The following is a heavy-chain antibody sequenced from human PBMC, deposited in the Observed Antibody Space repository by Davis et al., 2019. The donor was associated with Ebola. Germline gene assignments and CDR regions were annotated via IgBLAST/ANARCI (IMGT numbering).Heavy chain of an antibody. J-gene: IGHJ5*02. CDR1: GFTFSSYA. CDR3: ARDRSSSWKGGWFDP. CDR2: ISYDGSNK. D-gene: IGHD6-13*01. Sequence: GGSLRLSCAASGFTFSSYAMHWVRQAPGKGLEWVAVISYDGSNKYYADSVKGRFTISRDNSKNTLYLQMNSLRAEDTAVYYCARDRSSSWKGGWFDPWGQGPLVTVSS. V-gene: IGHV3-30-3*01.